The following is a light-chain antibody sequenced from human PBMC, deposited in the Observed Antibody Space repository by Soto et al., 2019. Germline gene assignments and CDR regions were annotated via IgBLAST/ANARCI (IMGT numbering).Light chain of an antibody. J-gene: IGLJ1*01. CDR2: SNN. CDR1: SCNIGSNT. Sequence: QSVLTQPPSASGTPGQRVTISCSGSSCNIGSNTVNWYQQHPGTAPKLLIYSNNQRPSGVPDRFSGSKSGTSASLAISGLQSEDEADYYCAAWDDSLNGYVFGTGTKLTVL. CDR3: AAWDDSLNGYV. V-gene: IGLV1-44*01.